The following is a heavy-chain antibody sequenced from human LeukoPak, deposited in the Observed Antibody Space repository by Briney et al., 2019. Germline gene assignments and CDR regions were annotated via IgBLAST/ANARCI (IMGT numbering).Heavy chain of an antibody. CDR1: GFILSNYW. Sequence: GGSLRLSCAASGFILSNYWMGWVRRAPGKGLEWVANINQDGSEKHYVDFLKGRFTISRDNANNSLYLEMNSLRAEDTAVYYCARSPRGYCSGGSCFDYWGQGTLVTVSS. J-gene: IGHJ4*02. CDR3: ARSPRGYCSGGSCFDY. V-gene: IGHV3-7*03. D-gene: IGHD2-15*01. CDR2: INQDGSEK.